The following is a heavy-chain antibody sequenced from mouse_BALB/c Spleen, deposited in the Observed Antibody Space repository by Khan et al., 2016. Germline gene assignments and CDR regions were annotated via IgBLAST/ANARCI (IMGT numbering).Heavy chain of an antibody. CDR1: GYSITSDYA. CDR3: ARRGYHYAMDY. Sequence: QLQESGPGLVKPSQSLSLTCTVTGYSITSDYAWNWIRQFPGNKLEWMGYISYSGSTSYNPSLKSRISITRDTSKNQFFLQLNSVTTEDTATYYCARRGYHYAMDYWGQGTSVTVSS. V-gene: IGHV3-2*02. D-gene: IGHD2-2*01. CDR2: ISYSGST. J-gene: IGHJ4*01.